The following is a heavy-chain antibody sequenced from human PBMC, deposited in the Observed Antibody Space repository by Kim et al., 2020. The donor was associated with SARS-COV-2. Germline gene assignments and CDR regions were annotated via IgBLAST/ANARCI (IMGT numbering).Heavy chain of an antibody. V-gene: IGHV1-2*02. Sequence: ASVKVSCKASGYTFTGYYMHWVRQAPGQGLEWMGWINPNSGGTNYAQKFQGRVTMTRDTSISTAYMELSRLRSDDTAVYYCAREVPRGYCSSTSCPYNWFDPWGQGTLVTVSS. J-gene: IGHJ5*02. D-gene: IGHD2-2*01. CDR3: AREVPRGYCSSTSCPYNWFDP. CDR1: GYTFTGYY. CDR2: INPNSGGT.